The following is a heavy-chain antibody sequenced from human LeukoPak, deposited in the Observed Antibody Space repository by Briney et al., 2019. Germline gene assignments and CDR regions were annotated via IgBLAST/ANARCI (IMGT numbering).Heavy chain of an antibody. J-gene: IGHJ6*02. CDR2: IYNSGST. V-gene: IGHV4-61*01. CDR3: ARDYYYGMDV. Sequence: SETLSLTCTVSGGSISSSSYYWGWIRQPPGKGLEWIGYIYNSGSTNYNPSLKSRVTISVDTSKSQFSLKLSSVTAADTAVYYCARDYYYGMDVWGQGTTVTVSS. CDR1: GGSISSSSYY.